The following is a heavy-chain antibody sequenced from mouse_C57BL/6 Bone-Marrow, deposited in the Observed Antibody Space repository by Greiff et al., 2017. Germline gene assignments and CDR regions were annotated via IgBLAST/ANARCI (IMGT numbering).Heavy chain of an antibody. Sequence: VQLQQPGAELVKPGASVKVSCKASGYTFTSYWMHWVKQRPGQGLEWIGRIHPSDSDTNYNQKFKGKATLTGDKSSSTAYMQLSSLTSEDSAVYYCAIHRYYGSSPLAYWGQGTLVTVSA. D-gene: IGHD1-1*01. CDR1: GYTFTSYW. CDR3: AIHRYYGSSPLAY. V-gene: IGHV1-74*01. CDR2: IHPSDSDT. J-gene: IGHJ3*01.